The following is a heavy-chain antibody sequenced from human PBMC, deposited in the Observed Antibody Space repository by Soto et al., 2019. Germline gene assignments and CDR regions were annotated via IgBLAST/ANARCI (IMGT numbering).Heavy chain of an antibody. CDR1: GFTFSSYG. CDR3: AKHIQYSGSYCYYGMDV. CDR2: ISYDGSNK. J-gene: IGHJ6*02. D-gene: IGHD1-26*01. Sequence: QVQLVESGGGVVQPGRSLRLSCAASGFTFSSYGMHWVRQAPGKGLEWVAVISYDGSNKYYADSVKGRFTISRDNSKNTLYLQMNSLRAEDTAVYYCAKHIQYSGSYCYYGMDVWGQGTTVTVSS. V-gene: IGHV3-30*18.